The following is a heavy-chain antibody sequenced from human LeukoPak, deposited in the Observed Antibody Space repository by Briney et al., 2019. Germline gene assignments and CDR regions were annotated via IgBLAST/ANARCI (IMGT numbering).Heavy chain of an antibody. Sequence: VASVKVSYKASGYTFTGYYMHWVRQAPGQGLEWMGWINPNSGGTNYAQKFQGRVTMTRDTSISTAYMELSRLRSDDTAVYYCARVVAYYYDSSGSPFPDYWGQGTLVTVSS. J-gene: IGHJ4*02. CDR1: GYTFTGYY. D-gene: IGHD3-22*01. CDR3: ARVVAYYYDSSGSPFPDY. V-gene: IGHV1-2*02. CDR2: INPNSGGT.